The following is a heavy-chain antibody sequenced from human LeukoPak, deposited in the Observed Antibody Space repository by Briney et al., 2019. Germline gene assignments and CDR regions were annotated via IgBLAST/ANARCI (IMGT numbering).Heavy chain of an antibody. V-gene: IGHV4-59*01. D-gene: IGHD3-10*01. CDR3: ASRTYYGSGPDY. CDR1: GGSISSYY. CDR2: IYYRGST. J-gene: IGHJ4*02. Sequence: SETLSLTCAVSGGSISSYYWSWIRQPPGKGLEWIGYIYYRGSTNYHPSLKIRVTISVDTSKNQFSLRLTSVTAADTAMYYCASRTYYGSGPDYWGQGTLVTVSS.